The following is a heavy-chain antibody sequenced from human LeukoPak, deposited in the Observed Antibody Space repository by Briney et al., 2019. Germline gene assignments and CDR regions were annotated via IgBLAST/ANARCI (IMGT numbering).Heavy chain of an antibody. D-gene: IGHD5-18*01. Sequence: SVKVSCKASGGTFSSYAISWVRQAPRQGLEWMGRIIPILGIANYAQKFQGRVTITADKSTSTAYMELSSLRSEDTAVYYCARGYSYGYSPFDYWGQGTLVTVSS. CDR1: GGTFSSYA. CDR3: ARGYSYGYSPFDY. V-gene: IGHV1-69*04. J-gene: IGHJ4*02. CDR2: IIPILGIA.